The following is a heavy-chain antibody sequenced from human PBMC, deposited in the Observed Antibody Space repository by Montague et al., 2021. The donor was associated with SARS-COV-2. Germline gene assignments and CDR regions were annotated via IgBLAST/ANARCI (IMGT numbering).Heavy chain of an antibody. Sequence: SLRLSCAASGFTFSSYAMSWVRQAPGKGLKWVSVIYSGGSSTYYAASVKGLFTISSDNSKNTLYLQMNILGAEDTAVYYSAKDTWFGELLGDYYYGMDVWGQGTTVTVSS. CDR1: GFTFSSYA. D-gene: IGHD3-10*01. CDR3: AKDTWFGELLGDYYYGMDV. V-gene: IGHV3-23*03. CDR2: IYSGGSST. J-gene: IGHJ6*02.